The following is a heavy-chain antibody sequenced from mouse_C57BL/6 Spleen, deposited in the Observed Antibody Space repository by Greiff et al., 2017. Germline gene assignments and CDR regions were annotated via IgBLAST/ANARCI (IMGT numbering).Heavy chain of an antibody. CDR3: ARERLQYFDY. J-gene: IGHJ2*01. CDR2: IYPGSGNT. CDR1: GYTFTDYY. V-gene: IGHV1-76*01. D-gene: IGHD2-4*01. Sequence: VQLQQSGAELVRPGASVKLSCKASGYTFTDYYINWVKQRPGQGLAWIARIYPGSGNTYYNEKFKGKATLTAEKSSSTAYMQLSSLTSEDAAVYFCARERLQYFDYWGQGTTLTVSS.